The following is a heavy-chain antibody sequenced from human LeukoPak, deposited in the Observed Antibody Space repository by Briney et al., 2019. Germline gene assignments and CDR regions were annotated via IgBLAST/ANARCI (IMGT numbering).Heavy chain of an antibody. CDR1: GGSIRSSYYY. V-gene: IGHV4-39*07. D-gene: IGHD3-3*01. J-gene: IGHJ6*02. Sequence: SETLSLTCTVSGGSIRSSYYYWGWIRQPPGKGLEWIGEINHSGGTNYNLSLKSRVTISVDTSKNQFSLKLSSVTAADTAVYYCARVYYDFWSGPIDYYGMDVWGQGTTVTVSS. CDR2: INHSGGT. CDR3: ARVYYDFWSGPIDYYGMDV.